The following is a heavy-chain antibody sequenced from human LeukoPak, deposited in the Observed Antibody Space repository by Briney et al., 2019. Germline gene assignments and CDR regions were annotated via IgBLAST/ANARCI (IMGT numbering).Heavy chain of an antibody. Sequence: GGSLRLSCAASGFTFSTYAMHWVRQAPGKGLEWVAVVSYDGSSAYYADSVKGRFTISRDNSKNTLYLQVSSLRAEDTAVYYCARVFSGSYSWGQGTQVTVSS. CDR2: VSYDGSSA. CDR1: GFTFSTYA. D-gene: IGHD3-10*01. J-gene: IGHJ4*02. CDR3: ARVFSGSYS. V-gene: IGHV3-30-3*01.